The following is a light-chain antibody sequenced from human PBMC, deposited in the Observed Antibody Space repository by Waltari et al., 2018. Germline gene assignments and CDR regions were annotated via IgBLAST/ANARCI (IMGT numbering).Light chain of an antibody. Sequence: ELVLTQSPGTLSLSPGERATLSCRASQRVSRALAWYQQNPGQAPRLLIYGASNRATGIPDRFSGSGSGTDFSLIISRLEPEDFAVYYCQHYVSLPVTFGQGTKVEIK. CDR2: GAS. CDR3: QHYVSLPVT. CDR1: QRVSRA. V-gene: IGKV3-20*01. J-gene: IGKJ1*01.